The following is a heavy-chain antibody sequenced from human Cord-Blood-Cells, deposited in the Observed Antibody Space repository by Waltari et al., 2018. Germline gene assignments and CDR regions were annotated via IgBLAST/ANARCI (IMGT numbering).Heavy chain of an antibody. CDR3: AREGERGWFDL. Sequence: QVQLQESGPGLVKPSETLSLTCAVSGYSISSGYYWGWIRQPPGKGLEWIGSIYHSGSTYYNPSLKSRVTISVDTSKNQFSLKLSSVTAADTAVYYCAREGERGWFDLWGQGTLVTVSS. J-gene: IGHJ5*02. CDR1: GYSISSGYY. V-gene: IGHV4-38-2*02. D-gene: IGHD1-1*01. CDR2: IYHSGST.